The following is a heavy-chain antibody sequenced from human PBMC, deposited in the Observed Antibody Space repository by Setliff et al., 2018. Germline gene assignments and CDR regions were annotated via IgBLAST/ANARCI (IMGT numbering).Heavy chain of an antibody. CDR1: GYTFSNYG. CDR2: ISAYTGNT. J-gene: IGHJ4*02. V-gene: IGHV1-18*01. CDR3: SRLVRYCTTTSCQGASGAEL. Sequence: ASVKVSCKASGYTFSNYGITWVRQAPGQGLEWMGWISAYTGNTKYAQKLQVRVTMTTDTSTSTAYLELRSLTSDDTAVYYCSRLVRYCTTTSCQGASGAELWGQGTLVTVSS. D-gene: IGHD2-2*01.